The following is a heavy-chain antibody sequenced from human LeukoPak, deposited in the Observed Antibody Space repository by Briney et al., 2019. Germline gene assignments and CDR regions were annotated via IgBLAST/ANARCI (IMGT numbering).Heavy chain of an antibody. Sequence: GGSLRLSCAASGFTVGSNHMSWVRQAPGKGLEWVSVIYSGGSTSYTDSAKGRFTISRDNSKNTLYLQMNSLRAEDTAVYYCGALYDSGGYYDYWGQGTLVTVSS. V-gene: IGHV3-53*01. CDR1: GFTVGSNH. J-gene: IGHJ4*02. CDR3: GALYDSGGYYDY. CDR2: IYSGGST. D-gene: IGHD3-22*01.